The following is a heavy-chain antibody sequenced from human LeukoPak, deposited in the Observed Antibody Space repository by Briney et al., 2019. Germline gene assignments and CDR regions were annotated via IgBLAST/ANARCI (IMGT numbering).Heavy chain of an antibody. CDR3: AREPRRDGYNPNFDY. CDR2: INHSVST. D-gene: IGHD5-24*01. CDR1: GFTFSTYW. V-gene: IGHV4-34*01. Sequence: PGGSLRLSCAASGFTFSTYWMHWVRQPPGKGLEWIGEINHSVSTNYNPSLKSRVTISVDTSRNQFSLKLSSVTAADTAVYYCAREPRRDGYNPNFDYWGQGTLVTVSS. J-gene: IGHJ4*02.